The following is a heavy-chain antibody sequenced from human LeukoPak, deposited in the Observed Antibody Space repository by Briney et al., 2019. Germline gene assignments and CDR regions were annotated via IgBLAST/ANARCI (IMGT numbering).Heavy chain of an antibody. Sequence: TGGSLRLSCAASGFTFSSYWMSWVRQAPGKGLEWIGSIYYSGSTYYNPSLKSRVTISVDTSKNQFSLKLSSVTAADTAVYYCARAAGSSSSGDDAFDIWGQGTMVTVSS. J-gene: IGHJ3*02. CDR1: GFTFSSYW. CDR2: IYYSGST. V-gene: IGHV4-39*07. D-gene: IGHD6-6*01. CDR3: ARAAGSSSSGDDAFDI.